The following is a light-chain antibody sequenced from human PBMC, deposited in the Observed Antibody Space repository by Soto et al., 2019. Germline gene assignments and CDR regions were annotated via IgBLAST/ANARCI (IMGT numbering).Light chain of an antibody. Sequence: QSVLTQPPSVSGSPGQSVTISCTGTSTDFVSYNRVSWYQQPPGTAPKLMIYEVSNRPSGVSNRFPGSKSGNTASLTISGLQAEDEADYYCSSYTSSSTRVFGTGTKVTVL. V-gene: IGLV2-18*02. CDR1: STDFVSYNR. J-gene: IGLJ1*01. CDR3: SSYTSSSTRV. CDR2: EVS.